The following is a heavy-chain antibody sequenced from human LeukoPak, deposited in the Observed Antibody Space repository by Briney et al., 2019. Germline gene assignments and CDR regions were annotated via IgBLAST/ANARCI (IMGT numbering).Heavy chain of an antibody. J-gene: IGHJ6*04. CDR3: VRDIPGNGWNGMDV. D-gene: IGHD2-21*01. CDR1: GFTFSVCG. CDR2: IDGYGTTA. Sequence: GGSLRLSCAASGFTFSVCGMHWVRQAPGKGLVWVSHIDGYGTTANYADSVKGRFTSSRDNAKHTVSLEMHSLRAEDTAVYFCVRDIPGNGWNGMDVWGKGTTVTVSS. V-gene: IGHV3-74*01.